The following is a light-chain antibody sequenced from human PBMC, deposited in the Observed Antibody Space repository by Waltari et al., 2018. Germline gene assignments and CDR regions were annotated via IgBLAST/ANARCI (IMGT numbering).Light chain of an antibody. Sequence: QSALTQPASLSGSPGQSITISCTGTSSDFGSYNLVSWYQQYPGKAPKLILYEVTTRPSGASSRFSGSRSGNTASLTISGLQAEDEADYYCCSFAGTTTYFVLGTGTKVTVL. CDR1: SSDFGSYNL. V-gene: IGLV2-23*02. CDR3: CSFAGTTTYFV. J-gene: IGLJ1*01. CDR2: EVT.